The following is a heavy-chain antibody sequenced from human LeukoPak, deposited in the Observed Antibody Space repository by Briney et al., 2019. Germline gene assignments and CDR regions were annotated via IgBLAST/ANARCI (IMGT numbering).Heavy chain of an antibody. J-gene: IGHJ3*01. V-gene: IGHV1-2*02. Sequence: ASVKVSCKASGYTFTSYGISWVRQAPGQGLEWMGWINPKSGGTDSAEKFEGRVTMTRDTSIRTSFLELGRLKSDDTAVYYCTRETGANYDPGAFDVWGQGTMVTVSS. CDR1: GYTFTSYG. CDR3: TRETGANYDPGAFDV. D-gene: IGHD3-3*01. CDR2: INPKSGGT.